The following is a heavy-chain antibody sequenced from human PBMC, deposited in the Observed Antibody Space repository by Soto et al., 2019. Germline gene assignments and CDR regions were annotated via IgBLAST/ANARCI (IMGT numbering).Heavy chain of an antibody. D-gene: IGHD6-13*01. CDR1: GGSISSGGYY. V-gene: IGHV4-31*03. Sequence: SSETLSLTCTVSGGSISSGGYYWSWIRQHPGTGLEWIGYISYSGSTYYNPSLKSRVTISVDTSKNQFSLKLSSVTAADTAVYYCARAKAPLYSSSWYWFDPWGQGTLVTVSS. J-gene: IGHJ5*02. CDR3: ARAKAPLYSSSWYWFDP. CDR2: ISYSGST.